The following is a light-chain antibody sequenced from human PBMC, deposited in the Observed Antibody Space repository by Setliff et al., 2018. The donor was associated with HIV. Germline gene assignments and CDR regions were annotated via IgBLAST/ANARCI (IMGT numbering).Light chain of an antibody. Sequence: SVLTQPPSASGTPGQTVTISCSGSSSNTGSKTVYWYQQLPGTAPKLLIYTNHQRPSGVPDRFSGSKSGTSASLAISGLQSDDEAHYYCSAWDDGLNGPVFGGGT. J-gene: IGLJ3*02. CDR2: TNH. CDR1: SSNTGSKT. V-gene: IGLV1-44*01. CDR3: SAWDDGLNGPV.